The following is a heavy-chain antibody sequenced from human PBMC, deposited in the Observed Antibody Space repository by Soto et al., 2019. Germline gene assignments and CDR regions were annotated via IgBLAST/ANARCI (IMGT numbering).Heavy chain of an antibody. CDR3: ARATFSWFDP. J-gene: IGHJ5*02. CDR1: GDSVPSNSAA. D-gene: IGHD3-3*02. CDR2: TYYRSKWYN. Sequence: SQTLSLTCAISGDSVPSNSAAWNWIRQSPSRGLEWLGRTYYRSKWYNDYAVSVKSRIAINPDTSRNQFSLQLNSVTPEDTAVYFCARATFSWFDPWGQGTLVTVSS. V-gene: IGHV6-1*01.